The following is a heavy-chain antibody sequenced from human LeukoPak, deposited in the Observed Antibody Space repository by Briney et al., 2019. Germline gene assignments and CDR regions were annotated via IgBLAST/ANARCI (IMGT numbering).Heavy chain of an antibody. V-gene: IGHV1-69*05. Sequence: GASVKVSCKASGGTFSSYAISWVRQAPGQGLEWMGGIIPIFGTANYAQKFQGRVTITTDESTSTAYMEPSSLRSEDTAVYYCARVGGCSSTSCAYYYYYMDVWGKGTTVTVSS. D-gene: IGHD2-2*01. CDR2: IIPIFGTA. CDR3: ARVGGCSSTSCAYYYYYMDV. J-gene: IGHJ6*03. CDR1: GGTFSSYA.